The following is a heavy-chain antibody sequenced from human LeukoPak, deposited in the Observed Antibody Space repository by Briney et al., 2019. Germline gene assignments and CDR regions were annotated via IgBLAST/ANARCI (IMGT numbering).Heavy chain of an antibody. CDR2: IYYSGST. Sequence: SEALSLTRTVSGGSISSYYWSWIRQPPGKGLEWIGYIYYSGSTNYNPSLKSRVTISVDTSKNQFSLKLSSVTAADTAVYYCARESIAAAGPFDYWGQGTLVTVSS. D-gene: IGHD6-13*01. J-gene: IGHJ4*02. V-gene: IGHV4-59*01. CDR1: GGSISSYY. CDR3: ARESIAAAGPFDY.